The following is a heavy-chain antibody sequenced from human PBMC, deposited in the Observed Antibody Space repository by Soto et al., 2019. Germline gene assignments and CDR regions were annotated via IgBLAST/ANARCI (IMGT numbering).Heavy chain of an antibody. J-gene: IGHJ6*03. V-gene: IGHV4-39*01. Sequence: SETLSLTCTVSGGSISSSSYYWGWIRQPPGKGLEWIGSIYYSGSTYYNPSLKSRVTISGDTSKNQFSLKLSSVTAADTAVYYCARHPRFANARHPSAGYYYYYMDVWGKGTTVTVSS. CDR2: IYYSGST. CDR1: GGSISSSSYY. CDR3: ARHPRFANARHPSAGYYYYYMDV. D-gene: IGHD3-10*01.